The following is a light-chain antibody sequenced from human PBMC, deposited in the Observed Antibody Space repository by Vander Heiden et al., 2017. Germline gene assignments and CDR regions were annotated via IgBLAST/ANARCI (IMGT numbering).Light chain of an antibody. J-gene: IGKJ1*01. CDR1: QSISSW. CDR3: QQYNSYLSWT. V-gene: IGKV1-5*01. Sequence: DFQMTQSPSTLSASVGDRVTITCRASQSISSWLAWYQQKPGKAPKLLIYDASSLESGVPSRFSGSGSGTEFTLTISSLQPDDFATYYCQQYNSYLSWTFGQGTKVEIK. CDR2: DAS.